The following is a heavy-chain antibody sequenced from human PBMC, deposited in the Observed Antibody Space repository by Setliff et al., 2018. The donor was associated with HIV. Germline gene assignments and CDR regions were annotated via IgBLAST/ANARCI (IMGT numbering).Heavy chain of an antibody. CDR1: GGSISSGRNY. Sequence: PSETLSLTCTVSGGSISSGRNYWSWTRQTAGKGLEWIGRIYTSGSTNYNPSLKSRVTISVDTSKNQVSLKLSSVTAADTAVYYCARSPGVATITIFDYWGQGTLVTVSS. CDR2: IYTSGST. V-gene: IGHV4-61*02. J-gene: IGHJ4*02. D-gene: IGHD5-12*01. CDR3: ARSPGVATITIFDY.